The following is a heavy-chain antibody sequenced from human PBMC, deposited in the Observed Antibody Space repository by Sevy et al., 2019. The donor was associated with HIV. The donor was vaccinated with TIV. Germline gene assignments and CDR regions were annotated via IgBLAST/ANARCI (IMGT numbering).Heavy chain of an antibody. Sequence: SETLSLTCTVTGDSMNTYYWAWIRQPPGKSLEWVGYILYSGSTEYSTSLKSRVTMALVKSKNEVSRRLSSVTAADTAVYYCARHVPGDNWFDPWGQGRLVTVSS. V-gene: IGHV4-59*01. CDR1: GDSMNTYY. CDR2: ILYSGST. CDR3: ARHVPGDNWFDP. J-gene: IGHJ5*02.